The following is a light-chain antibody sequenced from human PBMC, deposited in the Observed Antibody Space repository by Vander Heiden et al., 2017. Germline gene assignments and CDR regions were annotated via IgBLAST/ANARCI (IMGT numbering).Light chain of an antibody. CDR1: SSDVGGYKY. J-gene: IGLJ2*01. V-gene: IGLV2-8*01. CDR2: EVT. Sequence: QPALTQPPSASGSPGQSVTVSSTGTSSDVGGYKYVSWYHQHPGKAPKLMIYEVTKRPSGVPDRFSGSKSGNTASLTVSGLQAEDEADYYCISYAGSNNLVFGGGTKLTVL. CDR3: ISYAGSNNLV.